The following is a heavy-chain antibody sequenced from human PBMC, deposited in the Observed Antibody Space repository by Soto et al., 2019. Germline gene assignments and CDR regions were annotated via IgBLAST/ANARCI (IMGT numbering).Heavy chain of an antibody. J-gene: IGHJ6*04. Sequence: EVQLVESGGGLVQPGGSLTLSCAASGFSFDDYAMHWVRQAPGKGLEWVSGIYWASSRIGYADSVKGRFTTSRDNAKNSLYLQMNSLRVDDTALYYCTKDMTAGGADVWGKGTMVTVSS. V-gene: IGHV3-9*01. CDR1: GFSFDDYA. CDR2: IYWASSRI. D-gene: IGHD2-21*01. CDR3: TKDMTAGGADV.